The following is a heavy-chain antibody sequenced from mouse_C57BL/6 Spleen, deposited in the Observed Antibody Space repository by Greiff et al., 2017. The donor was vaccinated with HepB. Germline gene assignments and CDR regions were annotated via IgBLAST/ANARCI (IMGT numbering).Heavy chain of an antibody. CDR1: GFNIKDYY. CDR2: IDPEDGDT. Sequence: EVQLQQSGAELVRPGASVKLSCTASGFNIKDYYMHWVKQRPEQGLEWIGRIDPEDGDTEYAPKFQGKATMTADTSSNTAYLQLSSLTSEDTAVYYFSTFEYYGSSYSWFAYWGQGTLVTVSA. V-gene: IGHV14-1*01. CDR3: STFEYYGSSYSWFAY. D-gene: IGHD1-1*01. J-gene: IGHJ3*01.